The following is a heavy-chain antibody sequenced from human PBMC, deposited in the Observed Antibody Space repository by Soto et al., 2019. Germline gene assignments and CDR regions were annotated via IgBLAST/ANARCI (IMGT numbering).Heavy chain of an antibody. CDR2: ISSSGSTI. CDR1: GFTFSDYY. CDR3: AREGLRYSSRDYYFDY. J-gene: IGHJ4*02. Sequence: PGGSLRLSCAASGFTFSDYYMSWIRQAPGKGLEWVSYISSSGSTIYYADSVKGRFTISRDNAKNSLYLQMNSLRAEDTAVYYCAREGLRYSSRDYYFDYWGQGTLVTVSS. D-gene: IGHD6-13*01. V-gene: IGHV3-11*01.